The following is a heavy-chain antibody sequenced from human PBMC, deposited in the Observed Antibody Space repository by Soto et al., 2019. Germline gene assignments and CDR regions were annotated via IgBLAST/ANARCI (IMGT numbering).Heavy chain of an antibody. CDR3: STVAAPWHPGSYDYFAD. CDR1: GSTFTSSA. CDR2: IVVGSGHT. V-gene: IGHV1-58*01. D-gene: IGHD1-26*01. Sequence: QMQLVQSGPEVKKPGTSVKVSCKASGSTFTSSAVQWVRQARGQRLEWIGWIVVGSGHTNYEQKWQERLTITRDLSTSTAYMELSSLRSEDTAVYYCSTVAAPWHPGSYDYFADWGQGTLVTVAS. J-gene: IGHJ4*02.